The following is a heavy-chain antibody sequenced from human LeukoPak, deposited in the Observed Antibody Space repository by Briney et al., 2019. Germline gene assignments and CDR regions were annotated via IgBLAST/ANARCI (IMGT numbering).Heavy chain of an antibody. J-gene: IGHJ4*02. V-gene: IGHV1-69*08. Sequence: ASVKVSCKASGGVFTTYTMSWVRQAPGQGLEWMGSIIPFLGTTNYAQKFQGRVTITADEPTRTAYMELPYVRSDDTAVYYCTIIPNVIAFTHYFEYWGQGTLVTVSS. CDR2: IIPFLGTT. D-gene: IGHD2-21*01. CDR3: TIIPNVIAFTHYFEY. CDR1: GGVFTTYT.